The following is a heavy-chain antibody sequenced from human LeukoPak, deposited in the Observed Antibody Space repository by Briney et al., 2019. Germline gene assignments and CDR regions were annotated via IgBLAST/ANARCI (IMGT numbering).Heavy chain of an antibody. D-gene: IGHD3-3*01. J-gene: IGHJ6*03. CDR1: SGSMNSDFHY. Sequence: PSETLSLTCTVSSGSMNSDFHYWTWIRQPAGKGLEWIGRISNSGSTTYNPSLMSRATITLDTSKSSFSLKVTSVTAADTAVYYCARGVVLRFLERPASYMDVWGKGTTVTVSS. CDR3: ARGVVLRFLERPASYMDV. V-gene: IGHV4-61*02. CDR2: ISNSGST.